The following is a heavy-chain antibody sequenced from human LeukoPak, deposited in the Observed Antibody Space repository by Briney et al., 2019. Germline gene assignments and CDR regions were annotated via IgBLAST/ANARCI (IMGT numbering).Heavy chain of an antibody. CDR1: GGSISSYY. Sequence: SETLSLTCTVSGGSISSYYWSWIRQPPGKGLEWIGYTYYSGSTNYNPSLKSRVTISVDTSKNQFSLKLSSVTAADTAVYYCARGSGWYSYYYYMDVWGKGTTVTVSS. J-gene: IGHJ6*03. D-gene: IGHD6-19*01. CDR2: TYYSGST. V-gene: IGHV4-59*01. CDR3: ARGSGWYSYYYYMDV.